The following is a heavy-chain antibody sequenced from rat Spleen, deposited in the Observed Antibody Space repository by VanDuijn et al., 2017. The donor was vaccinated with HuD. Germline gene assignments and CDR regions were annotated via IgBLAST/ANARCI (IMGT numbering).Heavy chain of an antibody. J-gene: IGHJ2*01. Sequence: EVQLVESGGDLVQPGRSLKLSCAASGFTFSNYYMAWVRLAPTKGLEWVAFISTGGRSTYYRDSVKGRFTISRDNAKSTLYLQMDSLRSEDTATYYCVRQSLGLDYWGQGVMVTVSS. CDR1: GFTFSNYY. V-gene: IGHV5-25*01. CDR2: ISTGGRST. D-gene: IGHD1-5*01. CDR3: VRQSLGLDY.